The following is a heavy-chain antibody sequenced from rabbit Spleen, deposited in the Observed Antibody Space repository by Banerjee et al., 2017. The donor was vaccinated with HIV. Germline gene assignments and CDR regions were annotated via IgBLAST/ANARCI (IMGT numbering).Heavy chain of an antibody. D-gene: IGHD1-1*01. J-gene: IGHJ6*01. CDR2: IDVGEGNT. CDR1: GFDFRRYY. CDR3: ARDTSSSFSSYGMDL. V-gene: IGHV1S7*01. Sequence: QVKETGGGLVQPGGSLTLSCKASGFDFRRYYLSWVRQAPGKGLEWIGIIDVGEGNTDYASWVNGRFTISSDNAQNTVDLQLNSLTVADTATYFCARDTSSSFSSYGMDLWGPGTLVT.